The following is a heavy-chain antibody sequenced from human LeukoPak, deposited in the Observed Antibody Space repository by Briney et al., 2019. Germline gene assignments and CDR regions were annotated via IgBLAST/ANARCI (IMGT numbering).Heavy chain of an antibody. CDR1: RFTFDDYG. V-gene: IGHV3-20*04. Sequence: GGSLRLSCAASRFTFDDYGMSWVRHAPGKGLEWVSGIDWNGGSTGYADSVKGRFTISRDNAKNSLYLQMNSLRAEDTALYYCARARGSSTTYYYHYMDVWGKGTTVTVSS. CDR3: ARARGSSTTYYYHYMDV. J-gene: IGHJ6*03. D-gene: IGHD6-6*01. CDR2: IDWNGGST.